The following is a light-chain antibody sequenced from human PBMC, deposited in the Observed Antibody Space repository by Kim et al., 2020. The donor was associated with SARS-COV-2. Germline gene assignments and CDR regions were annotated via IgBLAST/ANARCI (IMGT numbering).Light chain of an antibody. Sequence: SAARGNRLTITGPASQTVGICLAWQQYKSGKAPKLLIYKASTVESGVPSRFSGSGSGTEFTLTISSLQPDDFATYYCQQCDSTPSSFGQGTKLEI. J-gene: IGKJ2*03. V-gene: IGKV1-5*03. CDR3: QQCDSTPSS. CDR2: KAS. CDR1: QTVGIC.